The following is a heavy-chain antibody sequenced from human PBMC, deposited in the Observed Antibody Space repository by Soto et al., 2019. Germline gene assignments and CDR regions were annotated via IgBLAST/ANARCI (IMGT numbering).Heavy chain of an antibody. CDR3: ARGRYGDY. Sequence: QVHLVQSGAEVKKPGASVKVSCKGSGYGFTTYGITWVRQAPGQGLEWMAWISDHNGNTNYAQKRQGRVTVTRDTSTSTAYMELRSMRSADKAVYYCARGRYGDYWGQGALVTVSS. CDR1: GYGFTTYG. D-gene: IGHD1-1*01. V-gene: IGHV1-18*01. CDR2: ISDHNGNT. J-gene: IGHJ4*02.